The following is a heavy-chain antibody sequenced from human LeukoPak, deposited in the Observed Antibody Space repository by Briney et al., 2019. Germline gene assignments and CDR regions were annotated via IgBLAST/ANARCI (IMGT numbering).Heavy chain of an antibody. J-gene: IGHJ4*02. CDR2: ISYDSAIK. D-gene: IGHD2-15*01. Sequence: GGSLRLSCAASGFTLSTDSMNWVRQAPGKGLEWIPYISYDSAIKYYADSVRGRFTISRDNAKNSLSLQMHSLRAEDTAVYYCVRDNPRCCGVVPVNIDDFWGQGTLVTVSS. CDR1: GFTLSTDS. V-gene: IGHV3-48*01. CDR3: VRDNPRCCGVVPVNIDDF.